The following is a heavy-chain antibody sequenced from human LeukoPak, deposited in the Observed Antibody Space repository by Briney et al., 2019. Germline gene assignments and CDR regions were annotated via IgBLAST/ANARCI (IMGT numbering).Heavy chain of an antibody. J-gene: IGHJ4*02. D-gene: IGHD3-22*01. CDR3: ARESSWNYYDSSGHFDY. CDR2: ISAYNGNT. Sequence: ASVKVSCKASGYTFTGYGISWVPQAPGQGLEWMGWISAYNGNTNYAQKLQGRVTMTTDTSTSTAYMELRSLRSDDTAVYYCARESSWNYYDSSGHFDYWGQGTLVTVSS. V-gene: IGHV1-18*01. CDR1: GYTFTGYG.